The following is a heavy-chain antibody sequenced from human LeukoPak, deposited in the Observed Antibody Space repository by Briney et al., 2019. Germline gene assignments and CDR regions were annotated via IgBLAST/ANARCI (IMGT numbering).Heavy chain of an antibody. Sequence: SETLSLTCTVSGGSVSSGSYYWSWIRQPPGKGLEWIGYIYYSGSTNYNPSLKSRVTISVDTSKNQFPLKLSSVTAADTAVYYCARDGWGVADWGQGTLVTVSS. CDR3: ARDGWGVAD. V-gene: IGHV4-61*01. CDR2: IYYSGST. CDR1: GGSVSSGSYY. D-gene: IGHD3-16*01. J-gene: IGHJ4*02.